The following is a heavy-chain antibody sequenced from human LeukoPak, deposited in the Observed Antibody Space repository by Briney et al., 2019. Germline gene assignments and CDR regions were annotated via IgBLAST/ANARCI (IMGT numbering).Heavy chain of an antibody. D-gene: IGHD2-2*02. J-gene: IGHJ5*02. Sequence: ASVKVSCKASGYTFTSYGISWVRQAPGQGLEWMGGIIPIFGTANYAQKFQGRVTITADESTSTAYMELSSLRSEDTAVYYCARGGDCSSTSCYNNWFDPWGQGTLVTVSS. CDR2: IIPIFGTA. V-gene: IGHV1-69*13. CDR1: GYTFTSYG. CDR3: ARGGDCSSTSCYNNWFDP.